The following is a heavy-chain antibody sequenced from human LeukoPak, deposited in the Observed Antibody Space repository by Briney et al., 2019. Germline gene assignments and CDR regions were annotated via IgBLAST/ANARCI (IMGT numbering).Heavy chain of an antibody. CDR2: IKNKADGGTT. D-gene: IGHD3-16*02. Sequence: GGSLRLSCAASGFTFSNVWMTWVRQAPGKGLEWVGHIKNKADGGTTDYAALVKGRFTISRDDSKNTMYLQMNSLKTEDTAVYYCSTDVPFTAGGAIVYWGQGTLVTVSS. CDR3: STDVPFTAGGAIVY. CDR1: GFTFSNVW. J-gene: IGHJ4*02. V-gene: IGHV3-15*01.